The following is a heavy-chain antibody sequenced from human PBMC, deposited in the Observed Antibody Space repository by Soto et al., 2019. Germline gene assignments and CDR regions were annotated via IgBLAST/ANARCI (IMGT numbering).Heavy chain of an antibody. V-gene: IGHV4-34*01. CDR2: INHSGST. CDR3: ARAYCGGDCYSPWFDP. CDR1: GGSFSGYY. Sequence: SETLSLTCAVYGGSFSGYYWSWIRQPPGKGLEWIGEINHSGSTNYNPSLKSRVTISVDTSKNQFSLKLSSVTAADTAVYYCARAYCGGDCYSPWFDPWGQGTLVTVSS. J-gene: IGHJ5*02. D-gene: IGHD2-21*02.